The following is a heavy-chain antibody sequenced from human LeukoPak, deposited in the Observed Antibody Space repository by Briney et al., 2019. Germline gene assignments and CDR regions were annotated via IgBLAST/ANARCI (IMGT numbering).Heavy chain of an antibody. Sequence: GGSLRLSCAASGFTFSSYRMNWVRRAPGKGLEWVSYISSSSSYIYYADSVKGRFTISRDNAKNSLYLQMNSLRAEDTAVYYCARGGYSSTLYGRYQHWGQGTLVTVSP. CDR3: ARGGYSSTLYGRYQH. CDR2: ISSSSSYI. V-gene: IGHV3-21*05. D-gene: IGHD6-13*01. CDR1: GFTFSSYR. J-gene: IGHJ1*01.